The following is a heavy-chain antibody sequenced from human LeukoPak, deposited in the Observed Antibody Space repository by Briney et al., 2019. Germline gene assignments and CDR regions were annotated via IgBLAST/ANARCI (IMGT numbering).Heavy chain of an antibody. J-gene: IGHJ4*02. D-gene: IGHD3-22*01. CDR3: ATTTYDFDTSGHYFLDY. Sequence: SETLSLTCTFSGGSTGSYYWTWLRQPAGKGLEWIGRLYTSGSTNYNPSLNSRVTMSLDTSQNQFSLTLSSVTAADSAVYYCATTTYDFDTSGHYFLDYWGRGTLVTVSS. CDR2: LYTSGST. CDR1: GGSTGSYY. V-gene: IGHV4-4*07.